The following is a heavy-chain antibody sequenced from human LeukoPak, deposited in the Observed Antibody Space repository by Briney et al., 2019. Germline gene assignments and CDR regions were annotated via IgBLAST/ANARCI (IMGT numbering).Heavy chain of an antibody. Sequence: GGSLRLSCAASGFTFSSYSMNWVRQTPGKGLEWVSSISGSSTYIYYADSLKGRFTIPRDNAKNSLYPQMNSLRAEDTAVYYCARDSPRYCSSTSCHGDAFDIWGQGTMVTVSS. D-gene: IGHD2-2*01. CDR2: ISGSSTYI. CDR1: GFTFSSYS. CDR3: ARDSPRYCSSTSCHGDAFDI. J-gene: IGHJ3*02. V-gene: IGHV3-21*01.